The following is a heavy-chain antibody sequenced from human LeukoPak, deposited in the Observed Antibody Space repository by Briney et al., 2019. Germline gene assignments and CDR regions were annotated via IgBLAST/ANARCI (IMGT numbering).Heavy chain of an antibody. CDR3: ARFSGGDIVVVPAVPADAFDI. D-gene: IGHD2-2*01. Sequence: SETLSLTCAVSGGSFSGHYWSWIRQSPGEGLEWIGEIDHSGNTNYNPSLKGRLTIPVDTSKSQFSLRLSSVTAADTAVYYCARFSGGDIVVVPAVPADAFDIWGQGTMVTVSS. V-gene: IGHV4-34*01. CDR2: IDHSGNT. J-gene: IGHJ3*02. CDR1: GGSFSGHY.